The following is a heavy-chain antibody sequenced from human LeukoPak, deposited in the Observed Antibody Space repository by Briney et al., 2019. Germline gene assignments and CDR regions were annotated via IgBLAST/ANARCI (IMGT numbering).Heavy chain of an antibody. V-gene: IGHV4-59*01. J-gene: IGHJ4*02. Sequence: SETLSLTCTVSGGSISSYYWSWIRQPPGKGLEWIGYIYYSGSTNYNPSLKSRVTISVDTSKNQFSLKLSSVTAADTAVYYCARVRYTLPTKYGYIVYWGQGTLVTVSS. D-gene: IGHD5-18*01. CDR3: ARVRYTLPTKYGYIVY. CDR2: IYYSGST. CDR1: GGSISSYY.